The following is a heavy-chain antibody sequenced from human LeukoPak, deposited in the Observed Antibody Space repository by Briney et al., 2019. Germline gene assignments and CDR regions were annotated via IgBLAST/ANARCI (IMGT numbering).Heavy chain of an antibody. CDR1: GYTLTELS. V-gene: IGHV1-24*01. D-gene: IGHD5-18*01. Sequence: GASVKVSCKVSGYTLTELSMHWVRQAPGKGLEWMGGFDPEDDETIYAQKFQGRVTMTEDTSTDTAYMELSSLRSEDTAVYYCATEDTAMVTKALGYYYYGMDVWGQGTTVTVSS. CDR2: FDPEDDET. CDR3: ATEDTAMVTKALGYYYYGMDV. J-gene: IGHJ6*02.